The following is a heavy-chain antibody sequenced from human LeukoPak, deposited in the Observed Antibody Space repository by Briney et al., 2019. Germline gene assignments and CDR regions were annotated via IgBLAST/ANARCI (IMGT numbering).Heavy chain of an antibody. J-gene: IGHJ4*02. CDR3: ARGLYQLLWSYYFDY. CDR2: INHSGST. Sequence: PSETLSLTCAVYGGSFSGYYWSWIRQPPGKGLEGIGEINHSGSTHYNPSLKSRVTISVDTSKNQFSLKLSSVTAADTAVYYCARGLYQLLWSYYFDYWGQGTLVTVSS. V-gene: IGHV4-34*01. D-gene: IGHD2-2*01. CDR1: GGSFSGYY.